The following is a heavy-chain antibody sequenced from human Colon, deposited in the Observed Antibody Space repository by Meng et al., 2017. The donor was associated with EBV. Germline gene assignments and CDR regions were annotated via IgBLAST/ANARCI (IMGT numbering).Heavy chain of an antibody. D-gene: IGHD6-25*01. J-gene: IGHJ4*02. CDR3: ARHSGYNQGY. V-gene: IGHV4-4*02. Sequence: QLRMQESGPRLLRPSGTLSLTCAVSGGAISSGNFWGWVRQPPGKGLEWVGQIYDTGGANYNPSLQSRVTISVDKSKNQFSLNLNSVTAADTAVYYCARHSGYNQGYWGQGTLVTVSS. CDR1: GGAISSGNF. CDR2: IYDTGGA.